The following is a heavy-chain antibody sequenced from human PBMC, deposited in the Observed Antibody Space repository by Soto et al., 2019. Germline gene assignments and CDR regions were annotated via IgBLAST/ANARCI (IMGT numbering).Heavy chain of an antibody. V-gene: IGHV1-8*01. CDR3: SRPSSGCSGGSCLDSFDY. D-gene: IGHD2-15*01. CDR1: GYTFTSYD. CDR2: MNPNSGNT. J-gene: IGHJ4*02. Sequence: QVQLVQSGAEVKKPGASVKVSCKASGYTFTSYDINWVRQATGQGLEWMGWMNPNSGNTGYAQKFQGRVTMTRNTSISTAYMELSSLRSEDTAVYYCSRPSSGCSGGSCLDSFDYWGQGTLVTVSS.